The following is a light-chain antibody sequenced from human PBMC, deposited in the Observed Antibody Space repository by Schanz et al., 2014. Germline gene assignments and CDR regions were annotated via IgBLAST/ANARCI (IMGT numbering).Light chain of an antibody. CDR3: MQALQSPQVT. Sequence: DIVMTQSPLSLPVPPGEPASISCRSSQSLLHSNGYNYLDWYLQKPGQSPQLLIYLGSNRASGVPDRFSGSGSGTDFTLKVSRVEAEDVGVYYCMQALQSPQVTFGPGTTVDIK. J-gene: IGKJ3*01. CDR1: QSLLHSNGYNY. CDR2: LGS. V-gene: IGKV2-28*01.